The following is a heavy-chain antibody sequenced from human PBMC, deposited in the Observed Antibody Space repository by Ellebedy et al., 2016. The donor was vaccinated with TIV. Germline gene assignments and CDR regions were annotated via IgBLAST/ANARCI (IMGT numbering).Heavy chain of an antibody. V-gene: IGHV4-59*08. J-gene: IGHJ6*02. CDR3: ARVTIFYGMDV. Sequence: MPSETLSLTCTVSGGSISSYYWSWIRQPPGKGLEWIGYIYYSGSTNYNPSLKSRVTISVDTSKNQFSLKLSAVTAADTAVYYCARVTIFYGMDVWGQGTTVTVSS. D-gene: IGHD3-3*01. CDR2: IYYSGST. CDR1: GGSISSYY.